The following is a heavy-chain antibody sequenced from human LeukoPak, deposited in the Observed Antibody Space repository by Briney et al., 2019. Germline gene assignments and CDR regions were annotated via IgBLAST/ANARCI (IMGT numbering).Heavy chain of an antibody. CDR1: GFTFSSYD. V-gene: IGHV3-64D*06. CDR2: ISGNGGST. J-gene: IGHJ3*02. Sequence: GGTLTLSCSASGFTFSSYDMRWVRQAPGRGLQYVSFISGNGGSTSYADPVKGTFTSSRDNSKNTVYLQMTSLRAEDTAVYYWAKICGGDCYVAFDIWGQGTMVTVSS. D-gene: IGHD2-21*02. CDR3: AKICGGDCYVAFDI.